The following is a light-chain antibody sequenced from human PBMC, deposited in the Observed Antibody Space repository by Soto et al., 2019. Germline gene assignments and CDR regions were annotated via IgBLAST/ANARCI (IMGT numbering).Light chain of an antibody. CDR1: QSVSSN. J-gene: IGKJ1*01. CDR2: GAS. V-gene: IGKV3-15*01. CDR3: QQYDPYWT. Sequence: VMKQSAGTLSVKEGKSPALSYRASQSVSSNLAWYQQKPGQSPRLLIYGASTRATGIPARFSGSGSGTEFTLSISSLQPDDFRTYRCQQYDPYWTFGQGTKVDTK.